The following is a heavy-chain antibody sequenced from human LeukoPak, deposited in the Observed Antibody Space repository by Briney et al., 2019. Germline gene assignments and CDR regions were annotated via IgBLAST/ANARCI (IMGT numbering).Heavy chain of an antibody. D-gene: IGHD2-2*01. J-gene: IGHJ4*02. CDR3: VRDSDSVARGYFNY. CDR1: GFTFSNHW. Sequence: GGSLRLSCAASGFTFSNHWMHWVRQAPGKGLMWVSRINRDGSRTDYADSVKGRFTISRDDAKNTLYLQMNSLRPEDTAVYYCVRDSDSVARGYFNYWGQGTLVTVSS. CDR2: INRDGSRT. V-gene: IGHV3-74*01.